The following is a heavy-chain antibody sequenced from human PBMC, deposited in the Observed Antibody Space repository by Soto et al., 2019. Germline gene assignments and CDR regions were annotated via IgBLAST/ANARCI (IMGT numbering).Heavy chain of an antibody. V-gene: IGHV4-59*01. CDR1: GGSFSSYY. CDR2: IYYSGST. J-gene: IGHJ5*02. D-gene: IGHD3-3*01. CDR3: ARVSYDFWSGYSERWFDP. Sequence: SETLSLTCAVYGGSFSSYYWSWIRQPPGKGLEWIGYIYYSGSTNYNPSLKSRVTISVDTSKNQFSLKLSSVTAADTAVYYCARVSYDFWSGYSERWFDPWGQGTLVTVSS.